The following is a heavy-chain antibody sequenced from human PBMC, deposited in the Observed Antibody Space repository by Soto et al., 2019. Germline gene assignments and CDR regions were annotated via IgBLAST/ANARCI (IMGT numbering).Heavy chain of an antibody. J-gene: IGHJ5*02. V-gene: IGHV3-11*01. Sequence: VQLVESGGGLVKPGGSLRLSCAGSGFTFRDYYMGWIRQAPGKGLEWVAYSSSSGSTTYYAASVKGRFTISRDNAKNSLYLQMTSLRAEDTAIYYFVRDKYSNYVNYFDPWGQGTLVTVSS. CDR3: VRDKYSNYVNYFDP. D-gene: IGHD4-4*01. CDR1: GFTFRDYY. CDR2: SSSSGSTT.